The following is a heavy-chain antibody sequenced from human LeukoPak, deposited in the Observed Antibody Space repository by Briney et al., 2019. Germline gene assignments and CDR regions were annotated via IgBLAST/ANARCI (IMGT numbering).Heavy chain of an antibody. V-gene: IGHV4-59*01. Sequence: PSETLSLTCTVSGGSIMNYYWSWFRQPPGKRLEWIGHIYYSGNTNYNPSLKSRVSISVDTSRNQFSLRLSSVTAADTAVYYCARDHGGYYFDYWGQGTWSPSPQ. CDR3: ARDHGGYYFDY. CDR2: IYYSGNT. D-gene: IGHD3-16*01. CDR1: GGSIMNYY. J-gene: IGHJ4*02.